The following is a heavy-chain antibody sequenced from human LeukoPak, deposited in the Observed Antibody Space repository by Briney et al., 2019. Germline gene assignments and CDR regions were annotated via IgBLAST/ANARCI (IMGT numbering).Heavy chain of an antibody. J-gene: IGHJ4*02. Sequence: PGGCLRLSRAASGFTFCSYWMHWVRQAPGEGLVWVARIRYDGSETNYADSVKGRLTISRDNGKNTLYLQMNSLRAEDTAVYYCATYRGYPVDYWGQGTLVTVSS. V-gene: IGHV3-74*01. CDR3: ATYRGYPVDY. D-gene: IGHD1-1*01. CDR1: GFTFCSYW. CDR2: IRYDGSET.